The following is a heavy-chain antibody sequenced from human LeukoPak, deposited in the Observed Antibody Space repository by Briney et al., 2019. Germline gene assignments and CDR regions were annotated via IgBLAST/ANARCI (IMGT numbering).Heavy chain of an antibody. J-gene: IGHJ3*01. Sequence: PGGSLRLSCAASGLTVDSNDMSWVRQAPGKRLEWVSILYSGGRTYYGDSVEGRFTISRDNSRSTLFLQMNSLRAEDTAMYYCTKSGPPDPYWGQGTMVTVSS. D-gene: IGHD1-14*01. CDR3: TKSGPPDPY. CDR1: GLTVDSND. V-gene: IGHV3-53*01. CDR2: LYSGGRT.